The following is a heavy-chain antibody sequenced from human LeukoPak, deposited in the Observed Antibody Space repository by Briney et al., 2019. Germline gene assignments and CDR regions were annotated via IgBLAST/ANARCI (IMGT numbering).Heavy chain of an antibody. Sequence: PSETLSLTCTVSGGSISSSNYYWGWIRQPPGKGLEWIGSIYYSGSTYYNPSLKSRVTISVDTSKNQFSLKLSSVTAADTAVYYCAIVVRGFFDPWGQGTLVTVSS. D-gene: IGHD3-10*01. V-gene: IGHV4-39*07. CDR1: GGSISSSNYY. J-gene: IGHJ5*02. CDR2: IYYSGST. CDR3: AIVVRGFFDP.